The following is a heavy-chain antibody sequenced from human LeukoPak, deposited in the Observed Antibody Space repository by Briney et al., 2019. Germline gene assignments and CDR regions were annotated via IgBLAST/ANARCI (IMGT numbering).Heavy chain of an antibody. Sequence: SETLSLTCTVSGGSVSSSGSYWGWIRQPPGKGLEWIGSIYDTGSTFYNPSLKSRVIISVDTSKNQFSLKLSSVTAADTAVYYCQSRFLEWLLDYWGQGTLVTVSS. D-gene: IGHD3-3*01. CDR3: QSRFLEWLLDY. CDR1: GGSVSSSGSY. J-gene: IGHJ4*02. V-gene: IGHV4-39*01. CDR2: IYDTGST.